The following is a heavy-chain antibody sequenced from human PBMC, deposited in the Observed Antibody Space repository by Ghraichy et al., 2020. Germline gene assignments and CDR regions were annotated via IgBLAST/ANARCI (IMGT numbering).Heavy chain of an antibody. CDR1: GFTFSDSA. J-gene: IGHJ4*02. CDR3: AQAPGFYFDSSGSGFAH. Sequence: LSLTCVGSGFTFSDSAMSWFRQAPGKGLEWVSAISGSGVNVYYVDSVKGRFTISRDNSKNVVHLQMNRLRTEDTAVYYCAQAPGFYFDSSGSGFAHWGQGTQITVSS. V-gene: IGHV3-23*01. D-gene: IGHD3-22*01. CDR2: ISGSGVNV.